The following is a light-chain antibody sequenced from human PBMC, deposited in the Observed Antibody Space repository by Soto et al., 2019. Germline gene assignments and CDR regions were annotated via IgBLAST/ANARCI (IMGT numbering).Light chain of an antibody. J-gene: IGKJ1*01. Sequence: DIQMTQSPSSLSASVGDRVTITCRASQSISTYLHWYQQKPGKAPNLLIYAASTLQSGVPSKFSGSGSGTDFTLTISSLQPEDFATYYCQQSFNNPRTFGQGTKVDIK. V-gene: IGKV1-39*01. CDR3: QQSFNNPRT. CDR1: QSISTY. CDR2: AAS.